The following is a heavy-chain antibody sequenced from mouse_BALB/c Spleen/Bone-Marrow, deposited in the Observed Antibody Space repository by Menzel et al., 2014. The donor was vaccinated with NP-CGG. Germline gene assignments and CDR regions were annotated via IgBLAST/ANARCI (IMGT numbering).Heavy chain of an antibody. V-gene: IGHV1S81*02. CDR3: TRYGNYYFDY. D-gene: IGHD2-1*01. Sequence: VQLQQSGAELVKPGASVKLSCKASGYTFTSYYMYWVKQRPGQGLEWIGEINPSNGGTNFNEKFKSKATLTVDKSSSTAYMQLGGLTSEDSAVYYCTRYGNYYFDYWGQGTTLTVSS. J-gene: IGHJ2*01. CDR2: INPSNGGT. CDR1: GYTFTSYY.